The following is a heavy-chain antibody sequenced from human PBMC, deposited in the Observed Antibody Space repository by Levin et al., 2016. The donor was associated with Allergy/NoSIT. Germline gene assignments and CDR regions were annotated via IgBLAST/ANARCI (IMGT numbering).Heavy chain of an antibody. J-gene: IGHJ4*02. CDR2: IYYSGST. Sequence: SETLSLTCTVSGGSISSYYWSWIRQPPGKGLEWIGYIYYSGSTNYNPSLKSRVTISVDTSKNQFSLKLSSVTAADTAVYYCARQLVSGSYRGPFDYWGQGTLVTVSS. CDR1: GGSISSYY. V-gene: IGHV4-59*01. CDR3: ARQLVSGSYRGPFDY. D-gene: IGHD1-26*01.